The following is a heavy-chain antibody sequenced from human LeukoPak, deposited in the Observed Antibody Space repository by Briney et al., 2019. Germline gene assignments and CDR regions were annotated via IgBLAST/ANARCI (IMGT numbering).Heavy chain of an antibody. Sequence: PGGSLRLSCAASGFTFSSYAMSWVRQAPGKGLQWVSAISSSGGTYYGDSVKGRFTISRDNSKNTLYLQMNSLRAEDTALYYCAKDPIVFNSGNYYLGTFDIWGQGTMVTVSS. CDR2: ISSSGGT. CDR1: GFTFSSYA. V-gene: IGHV3-23*01. J-gene: IGHJ3*02. CDR3: AKDPIVFNSGNYYLGTFDI. D-gene: IGHD1-26*01.